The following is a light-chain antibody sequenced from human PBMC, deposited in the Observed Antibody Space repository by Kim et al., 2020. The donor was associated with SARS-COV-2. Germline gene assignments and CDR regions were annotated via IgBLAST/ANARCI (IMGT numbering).Light chain of an antibody. CDR2: RNN. CDR3: AAWDDRLSGWV. J-gene: IGLJ3*02. Sequence: GQRVTISGSGSSSNIGSNYVYWYQQHPGTAPKVLIYRNNQRPSGVPDRFSASKSGTSASLAISGLRSEDEAEYSCAAWDDRLSGWVFGGGTKVTVL. CDR1: SSNIGSNY. V-gene: IGLV1-47*01.